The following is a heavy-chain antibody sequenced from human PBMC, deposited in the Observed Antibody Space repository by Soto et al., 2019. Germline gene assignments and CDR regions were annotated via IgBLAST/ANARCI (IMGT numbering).Heavy chain of an antibody. Sequence: GASVKVSCKASGYTFTSYYMHWVRQAPGQGLEWMGIINPSGGSTSYAQKFQGRVTMTRDTSTSTVYMELSSLRSEDTAMYYCARDYEAARPTYYYYYYGMDVWGQGTTVTVSS. CDR1: GYTFTSYY. CDR2: INPSGGST. V-gene: IGHV1-46*01. D-gene: IGHD6-6*01. CDR3: ARDYEAARPTYYYYYYGMDV. J-gene: IGHJ6*02.